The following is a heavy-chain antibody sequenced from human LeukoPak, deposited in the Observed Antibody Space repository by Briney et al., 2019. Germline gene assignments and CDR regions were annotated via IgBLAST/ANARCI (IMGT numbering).Heavy chain of an antibody. Sequence: SETLSLTCAVYGGSFSGYYWSWIRQPPGKGLEWIGEINHSGSTNYNPSLKSRVTISVDTSKNQFSLKLSSVTAADTAVYYCARERTGTTGDFDYWGQGTLVTVSS. J-gene: IGHJ4*02. D-gene: IGHD1-1*01. CDR2: INHSGST. V-gene: IGHV4-34*01. CDR3: ARERTGTTGDFDY. CDR1: GGSFSGYY.